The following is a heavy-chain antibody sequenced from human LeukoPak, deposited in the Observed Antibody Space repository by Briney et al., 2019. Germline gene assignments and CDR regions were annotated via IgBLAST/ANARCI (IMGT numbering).Heavy chain of an antibody. CDR1: VYTLPEIS. V-gene: IGHV1-24*01. J-gene: IGHJ4*02. Sequence: ASVKVSCKVSVYTLPEISIHWVRQAPGKGLEWMGGFDPENGETVSARRFQGRLTMTEDTSSDTAYMELSSLTSEDTAVYYCAASGGYFDYWGQGTLVTVSS. CDR2: FDPENGET. CDR3: AASGGYFDY. D-gene: IGHD3-16*01.